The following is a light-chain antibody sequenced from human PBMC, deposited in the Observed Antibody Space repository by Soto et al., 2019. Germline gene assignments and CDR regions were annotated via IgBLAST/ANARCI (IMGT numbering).Light chain of an antibody. CDR3: SSYTSSSTL. CDR1: SSDVGGYNY. Sequence: QSALTQPASVSGSPGQSITISCTGTSSDVGGYNYVSWYQQHPGKAPKLMIYDVTNRPSGVSSRFSGSKSGNTASLTISGLQADDEADYYCSSYTSSSTLFGGGTKLTVL. CDR2: DVT. J-gene: IGLJ2*01. V-gene: IGLV2-14*03.